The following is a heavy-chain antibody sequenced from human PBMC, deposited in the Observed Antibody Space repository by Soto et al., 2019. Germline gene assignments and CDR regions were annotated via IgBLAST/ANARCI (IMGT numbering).Heavy chain of an antibody. CDR1: GGSISSGGYS. J-gene: IGHJ4*02. CDR2: IHHSGST. CDR3: ARWARTSIGGKDFDY. D-gene: IGHD3-16*01. V-gene: IGHV4-30-2*01. Sequence: SETLSLTCAVSGGSISSGGYSWSWIRQPPGKGLEWIGEIHHSGSTNYNPSLKSRVLISLDTSKNHFFLSLTSVTAADTAVYYCARWARTSIGGKDFDYWGQGTLVTVSS.